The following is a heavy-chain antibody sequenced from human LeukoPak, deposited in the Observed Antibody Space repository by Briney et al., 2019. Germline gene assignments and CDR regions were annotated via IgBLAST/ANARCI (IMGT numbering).Heavy chain of an antibody. V-gene: IGHV4-59*08. CDR1: GGSISSYY. Sequence: PSETLSLTCTVSGGSISSYYWSWIRQPPGKGLEWIGYIYYSGSTNYNPSLKSRVTISVDTSKNQFSLKLSSVTAADTAVYYCARYWVVTAFDYWGQGTLVTVSS. D-gene: IGHD4-23*01. J-gene: IGHJ4*02. CDR3: ARYWVVTAFDY. CDR2: IYYSGST.